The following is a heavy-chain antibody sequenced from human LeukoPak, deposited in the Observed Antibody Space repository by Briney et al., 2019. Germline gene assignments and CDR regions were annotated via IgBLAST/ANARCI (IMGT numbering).Heavy chain of an antibody. CDR1: GYSFTSYW. CDR3: ARHLEGYDYVIGHTDY. Sequence: GESLKISCKGSGYSFTSYWIGWVRQMPGKGLEWMGIIYPGDSDTRYSPSFQGQVTISADKPISTAYLQWSSLKASDTAMYYCARHLEGYDYVIGHTDYWGQGTLVTVSS. CDR2: IYPGDSDT. J-gene: IGHJ4*02. V-gene: IGHV5-51*01. D-gene: IGHD5-12*01.